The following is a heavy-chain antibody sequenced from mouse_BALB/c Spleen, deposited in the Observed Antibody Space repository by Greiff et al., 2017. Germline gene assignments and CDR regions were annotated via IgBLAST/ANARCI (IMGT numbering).Heavy chain of an antibody. CDR1: GFTFSSYY. J-gene: IGHJ3*01. CDR3: ARHRGYDGGFAY. D-gene: IGHD2-14*01. CDR2: INSNGGST. V-gene: IGHV5-6-2*01. Sequence: EVKLVESGGGLVKLGGSLKLSCAASGFTFSSYYMSWVRQTPEKRLELVAAINSNGGSTYYPDTVKGRFTISRDNAKNTLYLQMSSLKSEDTALYYCARHRGYDGGFAYWGQGTLVTVSA.